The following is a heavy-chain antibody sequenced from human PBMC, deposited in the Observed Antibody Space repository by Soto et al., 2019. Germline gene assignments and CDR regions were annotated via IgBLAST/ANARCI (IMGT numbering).Heavy chain of an antibody. J-gene: IGHJ4*02. CDR1: GFTFDDYA. D-gene: IGHD5-18*01. CDR2: ISWNSGDI. V-gene: IGHV3-9*01. CDR3: VKDTGRYTFGSSFDF. Sequence: GGSLRLSCVASGFTFDDYAMHWVRQAPGKGLEWVSGISWNSGDIDYSDSVKGRFTISRDNAKNSLYLQMNSLRAEDTALYHCVKDTGRYTFGSSFDFWGQGTLVTVS.